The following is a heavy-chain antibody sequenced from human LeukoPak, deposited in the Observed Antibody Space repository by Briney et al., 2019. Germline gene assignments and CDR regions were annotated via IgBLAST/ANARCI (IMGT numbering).Heavy chain of an antibody. CDR1: GGTFSSYA. CDR2: IIPILGIA. J-gene: IGHJ1*01. CDR3: ARGDGGDQGYFQD. V-gene: IGHV1-69*04. Sequence: ASVKVSCKASGGTFSSYAISWVRQAPGQGLEWMGRIIPILGIANYAQKFQGRVTITADKSTSTAYMELSSLRSEDTAVYYCARGDGGDQGYFQDWGQGTLVTVSS. D-gene: IGHD4-23*01.